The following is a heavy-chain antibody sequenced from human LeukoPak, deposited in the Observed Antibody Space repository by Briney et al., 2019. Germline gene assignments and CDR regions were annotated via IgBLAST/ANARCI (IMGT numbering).Heavy chain of an antibody. CDR2: ISGRAGGT. CDR1: GFTFSSYP. J-gene: IGHJ3*01. Sequence: GGSLRLSCAASGFTFSSYPMSWVRQAPGKGLEWVSAISGRAGGTYYADSVKGRFTISRDNSKNTLSLQMSSLRAEDTAVYYCAKHRGETSGWIGWGQGTMVTVSS. D-gene: IGHD6-19*01. V-gene: IGHV3-23*01. CDR3: AKHRGETSGWIG.